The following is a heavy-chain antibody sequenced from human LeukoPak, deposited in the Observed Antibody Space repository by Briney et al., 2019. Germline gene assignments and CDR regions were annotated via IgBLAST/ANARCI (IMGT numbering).Heavy chain of an antibody. J-gene: IGHJ4*02. CDR1: GFTFSNYY. CDR2: IKQDGSEE. V-gene: IGHV3-7*03. Sequence: GGSLRLSRAASGFTFSNYYMSWVRQAPGKGLEWVANIKQDGSEEYYVDSVKGRFTISRDNAKNSLYLQMNSLRAEDTAVYYCVSTMTFDYWGQGTLVTVSS. CDR3: VSTMTFDY.